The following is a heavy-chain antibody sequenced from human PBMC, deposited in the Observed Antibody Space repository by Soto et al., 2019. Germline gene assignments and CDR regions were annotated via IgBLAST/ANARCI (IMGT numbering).Heavy chain of an antibody. Sequence: GASVKVSCKASGGTFSSYAISWVRQAPGQGLEWMGGIIPIFGTANYAQKFQGRVTITADESTSTAYMELSSLRSEDTAVYYCARAQLYCGGDCYGGRFDYWGQGTLVTVSS. D-gene: IGHD2-21*02. CDR1: GGTFSSYA. J-gene: IGHJ4*02. CDR2: IIPIFGTA. V-gene: IGHV1-69*13. CDR3: ARAQLYCGGDCYGGRFDY.